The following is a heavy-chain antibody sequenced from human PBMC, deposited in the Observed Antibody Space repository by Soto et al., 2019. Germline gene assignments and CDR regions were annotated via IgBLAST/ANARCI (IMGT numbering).Heavy chain of an antibody. CDR3: ARRPHCSGGICYYGLDT. V-gene: IGHV1-8*01. CDR1: GYTFTNSD. Sequence: QVQLVQSGAEVKKPGASVKVSCKASGYTFTNSDINWVRQAPGQGLEGMGWMNPDSGHAAYAQKFHGRVTLSTSTSTSTVYMEMRSLGSEDTAVYYCARRPHCSGGICYYGLDTWGQGTLVTVSS. J-gene: IGHJ5*02. D-gene: IGHD2-15*01. CDR2: MNPDSGHA.